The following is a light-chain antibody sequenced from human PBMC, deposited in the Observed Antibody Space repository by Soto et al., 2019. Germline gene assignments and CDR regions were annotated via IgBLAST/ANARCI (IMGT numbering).Light chain of an antibody. CDR1: SSNIGAGYD. CDR2: GNS. Sequence: QSVLTQPPSVSGAPGQRVTISCTGSSSNIGAGYDVHWYQQLPGTAPKLLIYGNSNRPSGVPDRFSGSKSGTSASLAITGLQAEDEADYYCQSYDSSLSGYVFGTVTKLNVL. CDR3: QSYDSSLSGYV. J-gene: IGLJ1*01. V-gene: IGLV1-40*01.